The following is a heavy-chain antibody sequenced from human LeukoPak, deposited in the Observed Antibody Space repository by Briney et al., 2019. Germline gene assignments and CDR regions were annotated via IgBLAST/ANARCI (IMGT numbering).Heavy chain of an antibody. CDR2: ISGSGGST. CDR3: ANLRVGATTGAYFDY. D-gene: IGHD1-26*01. J-gene: IGHJ4*02. Sequence: PGGSLRLSCAASGFTFSSYGMSWVRQAPGKGLEWVSAISGSGGSTYYADSVKGRFTISRDNSKNTLYLQMNSLRAEDTAVYYCANLRVGATTGAYFDYWGQGTLVTVSS. V-gene: IGHV3-23*01. CDR1: GFTFSSYG.